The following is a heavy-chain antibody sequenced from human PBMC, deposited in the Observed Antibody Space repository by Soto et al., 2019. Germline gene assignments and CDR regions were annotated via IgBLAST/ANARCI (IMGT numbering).Heavy chain of an antibody. Sequence: QVQLVQSGAEVKKPGSSVKVSCKASGGTFSSYTISWVRQAPGQGLEWMGRIIPILGIANYAQKFQGRVTITADKSTSTAYMELSSLRSEDTAVYYCAREVPAASNWFDPWGQGTLVTVSS. J-gene: IGHJ5*02. CDR1: GGTFSSYT. D-gene: IGHD2-2*01. V-gene: IGHV1-69*02. CDR3: AREVPAASNWFDP. CDR2: IIPILGIA.